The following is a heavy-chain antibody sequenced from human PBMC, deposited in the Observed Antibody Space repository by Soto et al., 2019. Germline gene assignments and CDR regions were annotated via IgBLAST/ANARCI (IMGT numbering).Heavy chain of an antibody. CDR2: ISSSGSTI. V-gene: IGHV3-48*03. Sequence: GGSLRLSCAASGFTFSSYEMNWVRQAPGKGLEWVSYISSSGSTIYYADSVKGRFTISRDNAKNSLYLQMNSLRAEDTAVYYCARERIVVVPAAIPNYYYYGMDVWGQGTTVTVSS. D-gene: IGHD2-2*02. CDR1: GFTFSSYE. CDR3: ARERIVVVPAAIPNYYYYGMDV. J-gene: IGHJ6*02.